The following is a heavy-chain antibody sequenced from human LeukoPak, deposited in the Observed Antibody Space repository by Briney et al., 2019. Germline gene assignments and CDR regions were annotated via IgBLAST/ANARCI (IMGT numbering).Heavy chain of an antibody. J-gene: IGHJ3*02. CDR3: AKGIFGVANDAFDI. CDR1: GFTFSNYA. D-gene: IGHD3-3*01. V-gene: IGHV3-23*01. Sequence: GGSLRLSCAASGFTFSNYAMSWVRQAPGKGLEWVSSINGRGGSTYYADSVKGRFTISRDNSKNTLYLQMNSLRAEDTAVYYCAKGIFGVANDAFDIWGQGTMVTVSS. CDR2: INGRGGST.